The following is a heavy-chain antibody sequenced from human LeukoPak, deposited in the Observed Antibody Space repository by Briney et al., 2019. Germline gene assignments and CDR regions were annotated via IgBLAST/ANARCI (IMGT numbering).Heavy chain of an antibody. CDR3: AKDYSSGYYYDY. D-gene: IGHD3-22*01. Sequence: GGSLRLSCAASGYVFTNYALSWVRQAPGKGLEWVSAISRDGTSPHYTDSVKGRFTISRDNSKKEVYLQMNSLKVEDTAVYYCAKDYSSGYYYDYWGQGTLVTVSS. CDR1: GYVFTNYA. J-gene: IGHJ4*02. V-gene: IGHV3-23*01. CDR2: ISRDGTSP.